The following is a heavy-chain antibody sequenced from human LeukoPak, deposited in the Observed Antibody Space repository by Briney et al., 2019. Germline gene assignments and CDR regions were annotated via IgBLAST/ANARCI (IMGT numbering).Heavy chain of an antibody. CDR2: VSGRGSST. V-gene: IGHV3-23*01. CDR1: GFTFNNYV. D-gene: IGHD1-1*01. Sequence: TGGSLRLSCEGSGFTFNNYVMNWVRQAPGKGLEWVSGVSGRGSSTCYADSVKGRFTISRDNSQNTVYLQMKSLRAEDTAIYFCAKYTTPYYFDYWGQGILVTVSS. CDR3: AKYTTPYYFDY. J-gene: IGHJ4*02.